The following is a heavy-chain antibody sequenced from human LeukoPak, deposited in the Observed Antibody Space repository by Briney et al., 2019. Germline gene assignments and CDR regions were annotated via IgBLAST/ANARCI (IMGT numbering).Heavy chain of an antibody. CDR3: ARTDAGGSYC. V-gene: IGHV3-48*01. CDR2: ISSSSSTI. J-gene: IGHJ4*02. Sequence: PGGSLRLSCAASGFTFSSYSMNWVRQAPGKGLEWVSYISSSSSTIYYADSVKGRFTISRDNAKNSLYLQMNSLRTEDTAVYYCARTDAGGSYCWGQGTLVTVSS. D-gene: IGHD1-26*01. CDR1: GFTFSSYS.